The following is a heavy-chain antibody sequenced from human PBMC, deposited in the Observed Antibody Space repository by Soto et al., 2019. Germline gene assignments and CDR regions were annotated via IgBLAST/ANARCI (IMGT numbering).Heavy chain of an antibody. J-gene: IGHJ6*02. CDR3: ARHVETPLPFHYFFSGMDV. D-gene: IGHD5-18*01. V-gene: IGHV1-69*13. Sequence: SVKVSCKASGGTFSSHGISWVRQAPGQGLEWMGAIMPLVSTVSYADRFRGRVAITADELTTTAYMELSLLRPEDTAVYYCARHVETPLPFHYFFSGMDVWGQGTTVTVSS. CDR2: IMPLVSTV. CDR1: GGTFSSHG.